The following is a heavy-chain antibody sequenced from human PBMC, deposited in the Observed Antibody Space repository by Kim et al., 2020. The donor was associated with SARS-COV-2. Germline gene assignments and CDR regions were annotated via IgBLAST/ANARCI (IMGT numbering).Heavy chain of an antibody. V-gene: IGHV3-21*01. CDR3: ARGVVSVNYDFWNSYFDN. D-gene: IGHD3-3*01. CDR2: ISSTSNYI. CDR1: GFIFSTYS. J-gene: IGHJ4*02. Sequence: GGSLRLSCAASGFIFSTYSMNWVRQAPGKGLEWVSSISSTSNYIYYADSVKGRFTISRDNAKNSLYLQIDSLRADDTAVYYCARGVVSVNYDFWNSYFDNWGLGTPITVSS.